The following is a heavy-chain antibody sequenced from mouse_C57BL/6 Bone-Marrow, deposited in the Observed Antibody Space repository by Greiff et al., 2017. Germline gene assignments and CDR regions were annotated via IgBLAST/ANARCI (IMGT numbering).Heavy chain of an antibody. J-gene: IGHJ2*01. CDR1: GISITTGNYR. V-gene: IGHV3-5*01. D-gene: IGHD1-1*01. Sequence: EVKLVESGPGLVKPSQTVFLTCTVTGISITTGNYRWSWIRQFPGNKLEWIGYIYYSGTITSNPSLTSRTTITRDTPKNQFFLEMNSLTSEDTATYYCARVDGYSFDYWGQGTTLTVPS. CDR2: IYYSGTI. CDR3: ARVDGYSFDY.